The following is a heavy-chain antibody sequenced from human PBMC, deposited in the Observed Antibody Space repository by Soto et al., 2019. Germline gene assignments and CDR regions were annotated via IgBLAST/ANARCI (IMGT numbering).Heavy chain of an antibody. CDR2: IIPILGIA. CDR1: GGTFSSYT. J-gene: IGHJ3*02. D-gene: IGHD2-21*02. Sequence: QVQLVQSGAEVKKPGSSVKVSCKASGGTFSSYTISWVRQAPGQGLEWMGRIIPILGIANYAQKFQGRVTITADKSTSTAYMELSSLRSEDTAVYYCARDLELCGGDCFHDAFDIWGQGTMVTVSS. CDR3: ARDLELCGGDCFHDAFDI. V-gene: IGHV1-69*08.